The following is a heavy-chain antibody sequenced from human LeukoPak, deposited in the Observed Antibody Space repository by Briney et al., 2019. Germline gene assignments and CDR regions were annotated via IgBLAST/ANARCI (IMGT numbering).Heavy chain of an antibody. V-gene: IGHV3-23*01. J-gene: IGHJ4*02. CDR1: GFSFSRYA. CDR3: AKSGLNRFDY. CDR2: VSGSGTST. Sequence: GGSLRLSCAASGFSFSRYAMSWVRQAPGKGREWVSVVSGSGTSTFYADSVKGRFIISRANSKDTLPLQMNSLRAEDAAVYYCAKSGLNRFDYWGQGTLVTVSS. D-gene: IGHD2-15*01.